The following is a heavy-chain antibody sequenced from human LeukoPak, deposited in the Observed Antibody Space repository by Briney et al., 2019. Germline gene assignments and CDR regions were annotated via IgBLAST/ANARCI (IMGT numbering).Heavy chain of an antibody. CDR2: IYWNDDK. Sequence: LVNPTQTLTLTXXXXGFSXSXXXXXXGXIXXPPGKALEWLALIYWNDDKRYSPSLKSRLTITKDTSKNQVVLTMTNMDPVDTATYYCAHSXXVDWFDPWGXXXXXXXXS. CDR1: GFSXSXXXXX. CDR3: AHSXXVDWFDP. V-gene: IGHV2-5*01. J-gene: IGHJ5*02.